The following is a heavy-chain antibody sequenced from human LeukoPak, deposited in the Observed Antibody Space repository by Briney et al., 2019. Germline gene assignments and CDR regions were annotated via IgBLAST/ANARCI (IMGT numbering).Heavy chain of an antibody. V-gene: IGHV4-61*02. CDR1: GGSISNGRYY. CDR2: IYTSGST. Sequence: PSETLSLTCTASGGSISNGRYYWSWIRQPAGKGLEWISRIYTSGSTNYNPSLKNRVTISVDTSKNQFSLKLSSVTAADTAVYYCARGVGYSGYDLYYFDYWGQGTLVTVSS. D-gene: IGHD5-12*01. J-gene: IGHJ4*02. CDR3: ARGVGYSGYDLYYFDY.